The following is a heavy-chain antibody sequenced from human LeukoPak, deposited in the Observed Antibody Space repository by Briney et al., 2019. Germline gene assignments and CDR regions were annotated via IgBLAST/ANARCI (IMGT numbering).Heavy chain of an antibody. D-gene: IGHD4-17*01. Sequence: PGGSLRLSCTASGFTFSSFQMNWVRQAPGKGLEWVSYISSSGSTTIYYADSVKGRFTISRDNAKNSLYLQMNSLRAEDTAVYYCAKDPSMYDGDYIIRWGQGTLVIVSS. J-gene: IGHJ4*02. CDR3: AKDPSMYDGDYIIR. CDR2: ISSSGSTTI. V-gene: IGHV3-48*03. CDR1: GFTFSSFQ.